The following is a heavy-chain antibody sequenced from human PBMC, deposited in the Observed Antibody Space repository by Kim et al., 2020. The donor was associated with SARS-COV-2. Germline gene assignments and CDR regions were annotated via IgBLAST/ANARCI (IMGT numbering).Heavy chain of an antibody. D-gene: IGHD1-1*01. V-gene: IGHV3-23*01. J-gene: IGHJ6*02. CDR2: LTNSGRA. CDR1: GFTFSNFA. Sequence: GGSLRLSCAASGFTFSNFAMSWVRQAPGKGLEWISGLTNSGRAYYADSVRGQFTISRDNSKNTLYLQINSLTAEDTAIYYCAKMRGMECQNYGMDVWGQGTTVIVSS. CDR3: AKMRGMECQNYGMDV.